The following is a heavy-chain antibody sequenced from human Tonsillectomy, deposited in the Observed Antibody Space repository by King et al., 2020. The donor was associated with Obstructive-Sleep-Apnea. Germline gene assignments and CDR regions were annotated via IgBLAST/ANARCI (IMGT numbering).Heavy chain of an antibody. CDR3: ARDRGGSYSDWYFDL. J-gene: IGHJ2*01. CDR2: IGTSGDT. Sequence: VQLVESGGGLVQPGGSLRLSCAASGVTFSIYDMHWVRQATGKGLEWVSAIGTSGDTYYPGSVKGRFTISRENATNTLYLQMNSLRAGDTAVYYCARDRGGSYSDWYFDLWGRGTLVTVSS. V-gene: IGHV3-13*01. CDR1: GVTFSIYD. D-gene: IGHD1-26*01.